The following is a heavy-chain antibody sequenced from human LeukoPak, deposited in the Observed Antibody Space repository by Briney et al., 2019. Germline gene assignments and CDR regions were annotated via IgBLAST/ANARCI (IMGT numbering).Heavy chain of an antibody. Sequence: GGSLRLSCAASGFTFSSYEMNWVRQAPGKGLEWVSYISSSGSTIYYADSVKGRFTISRDNAKNSLYLQMNSLRAEDTAVYYCARDLSTRQLLNWGQGTLVTVSS. CDR3: ARDLSTRQLLN. CDR2: ISSSGSTI. J-gene: IGHJ4*02. D-gene: IGHD3-10*01. CDR1: GFTFSSYE. V-gene: IGHV3-48*03.